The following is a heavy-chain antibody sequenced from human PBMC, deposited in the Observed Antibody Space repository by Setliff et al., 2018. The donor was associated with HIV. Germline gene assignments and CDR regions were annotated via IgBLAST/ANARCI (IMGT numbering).Heavy chain of an antibody. J-gene: IGHJ4*02. CDR3: AKAMTPYNELLPGYPLGGNFDS. D-gene: IGHD3-9*01. V-gene: IGHV3-9*01. Sequence: SLRLSCSPSGFTFDDYGMHWIRQAPGRGLEWVAGINWAGADIDYADSVKGRFIISRDNARNTLHLQMNSLRVEDTALYFCAKAMTPYNELLPGYPLGGNFDSWGQGTLVTVS. CDR2: INWAGADI. CDR1: GFTFDDYG.